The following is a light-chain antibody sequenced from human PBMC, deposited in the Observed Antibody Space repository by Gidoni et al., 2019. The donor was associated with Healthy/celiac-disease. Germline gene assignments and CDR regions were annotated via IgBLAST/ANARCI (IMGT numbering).Light chain of an antibody. CDR2: KDS. Sequence: SYELTQPPSLSVSPGQTARTTCSGDELPKQYAYWYQQKPGQAPVLVIYKDSERPSGIPERFSGSSSGTTVTLTISGVQAEDEADYYCQSADSRGTFVVFGGGTKLTVL. CDR3: QSADSRGTFVV. CDR1: ELPKQY. V-gene: IGLV3-25*03. J-gene: IGLJ2*01.